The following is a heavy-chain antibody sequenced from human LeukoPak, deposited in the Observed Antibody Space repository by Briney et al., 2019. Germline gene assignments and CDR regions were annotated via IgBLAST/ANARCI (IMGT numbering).Heavy chain of an antibody. J-gene: IGHJ4*02. D-gene: IGHD3-22*01. CDR3: ATYYDRSGYKLDY. Sequence: SETLSLTCTVSGGSISSGGYYWSWIRPHPGKGLEWIGYIYYSGSTYYNPSLKSRVTISVDTSKSQFSLKLSSVTAADTAIYYCATYYDRSGYKLDYWGQGTLVTVSS. CDR2: IYYSGST. CDR1: GGSISSGGYY. V-gene: IGHV4-31*03.